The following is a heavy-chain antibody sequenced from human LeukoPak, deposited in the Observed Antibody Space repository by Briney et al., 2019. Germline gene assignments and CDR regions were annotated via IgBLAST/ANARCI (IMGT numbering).Heavy chain of an antibody. CDR1: GFTFSSYG. V-gene: IGHV3-33*01. J-gene: IGHJ6*02. D-gene: IGHD1-26*01. CDR3: ARDQAVGNFRDIYYYGMDV. CDR2: IWYGGSNK. Sequence: PGGSLRLSCAASGFTFSSYGMHWVRQAPGKGLEWVAVIWYGGSNKYYADSVKGRFTISRDNSKNTLYLQMNSLRAEDTAVYYCARDQAVGNFRDIYYYGMDVWGQGTTVTVSS.